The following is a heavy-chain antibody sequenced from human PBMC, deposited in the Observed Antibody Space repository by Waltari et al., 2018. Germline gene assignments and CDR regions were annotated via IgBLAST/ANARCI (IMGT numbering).Heavy chain of an antibody. CDR3: ATHQLELLFFDY. Sequence: QVQLVQSGAEVKKPGSSVKVSCKASGGTFSSYAISWVRQAPGQGLEWMGVIIPIFGTANYAQKFQGRVTITTDESSSTAYMELSSLRSEDTAVYYCATHQLELLFFDYWDQGTLVTVSS. J-gene: IGHJ4*02. CDR1: GGTFSSYA. V-gene: IGHV1-69*05. D-gene: IGHD1-7*01. CDR2: IIPIFGTA.